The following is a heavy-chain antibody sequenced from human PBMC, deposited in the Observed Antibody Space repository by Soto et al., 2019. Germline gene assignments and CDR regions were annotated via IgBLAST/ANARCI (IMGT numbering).Heavy chain of an antibody. CDR3: ARVGNGSSTPLDI. V-gene: IGHV3-21*01. Sequence: GGSLRLSCVASGFMFTKSTMNWVRQAPGKGLEWVSSITSASDYIFYADSVKGRFTISRDNANNSLYLQMNSLRAEDTAVYYCARVGNGSSTPLDIWGQGTMVTVSS. CDR1: GFMFTKST. CDR2: ITSASDYI. D-gene: IGHD1-26*01. J-gene: IGHJ3*02.